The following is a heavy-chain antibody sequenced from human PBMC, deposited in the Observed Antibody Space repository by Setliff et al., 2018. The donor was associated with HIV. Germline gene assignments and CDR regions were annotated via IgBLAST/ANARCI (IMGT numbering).Heavy chain of an antibody. V-gene: IGHV4-31*02. J-gene: IGHJ3*02. D-gene: IGHD3-3*01. CDR3: ARVPRITTLRNAFDI. Sequence: TLSLTCTVSGGSISSDNYYWSWIRQHPGKGLEWIGYIYYSGRTYYNPSLKSRVAISIDTSKNQFSLKLSSVTAADTAIYYCARVPRITTLRNAFDIWGQGTMVTVSS. CDR2: IYYSGRT. CDR1: GGSISSDNYY.